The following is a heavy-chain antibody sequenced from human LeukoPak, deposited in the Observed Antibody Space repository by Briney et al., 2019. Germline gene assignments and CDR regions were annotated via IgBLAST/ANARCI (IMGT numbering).Heavy chain of an antibody. CDR2: LSGSGGAT. J-gene: IGHJ4*02. CDR3: AKDLLPVGASNYYFDY. V-gene: IGHV3-23*01. Sequence: GGSLRLSCAASGFTFSRYAMNCVRQAPGKGVEWVSSLSGSGGATYYADSVKGRFSISRDNSKNTLYLQMNSLRVDDTAVYYCAKDLLPVGASNYYFDYWGQGTLVTVSS. CDR1: GFTFSRYA. D-gene: IGHD1-26*01.